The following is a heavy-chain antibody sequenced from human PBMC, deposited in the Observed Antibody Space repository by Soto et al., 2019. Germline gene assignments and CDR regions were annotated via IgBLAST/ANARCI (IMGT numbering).Heavy chain of an antibody. CDR2: NYYSGST. D-gene: IGHD3-22*01. V-gene: IGHV4-59*08. CDR3: ASNPDYYDSSGYYYRI. CDR1: GGSISSYY. Sequence: QVQLQESGPGLVKPSETLSLTCTVSGGSISSYYWSWIRQPPGKGLEWIGYNYYSGSTNYSPSLTSRVTISVDTSKTQISLKLSSVTAADTAVYYCASNPDYYDSSGYYYRIWGQGTLVTVSS. J-gene: IGHJ4*02.